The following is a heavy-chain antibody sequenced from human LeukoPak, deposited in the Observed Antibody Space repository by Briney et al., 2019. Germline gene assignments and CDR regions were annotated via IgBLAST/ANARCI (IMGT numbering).Heavy chain of an antibody. CDR1: GGSVSSRDYY. CDR2: IYYSGTT. J-gene: IGHJ4*02. V-gene: IGHV4-30-4*01. Sequence: SETLSLTCTVSGGSVSSRDYYWTWIRQSPGKGLEWVGLIYYSGTTYYSPSLKSRIAMSVDTSKNQFSLRPNSVTAADTAVYYCATIPEDRENYIDYWGQGTLVTVSS. CDR3: ATIPEDRENYIDY. D-gene: IGHD1-14*01.